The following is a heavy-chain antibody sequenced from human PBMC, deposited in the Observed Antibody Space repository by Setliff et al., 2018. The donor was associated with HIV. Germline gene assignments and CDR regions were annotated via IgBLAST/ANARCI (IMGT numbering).Heavy chain of an antibody. J-gene: IGHJ4*02. D-gene: IGHD6-19*01. Sequence: GASVKVSCKASGYSFTKYVMHWVRQAPGQRLEWMGWINAGNDNTKYSQKLQGRVTMTTDTSTSTAYMELRSLRSDDTAVYYCARVPLSGWLYFDYWGQGTLVTVSS. CDR1: GYSFTKYV. CDR3: ARVPLSGWLYFDY. V-gene: IGHV1-3*01. CDR2: INAGNDNT.